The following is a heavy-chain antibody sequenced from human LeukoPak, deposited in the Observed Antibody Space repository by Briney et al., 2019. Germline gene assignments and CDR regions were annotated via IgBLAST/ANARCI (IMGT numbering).Heavy chain of an antibody. J-gene: IGHJ4*02. CDR3: ARGKPAGKSFDY. D-gene: IGHD2-2*01. V-gene: IGHV4-34*01. Sequence: SETLSLTCAVYGGSFSGYYWSWIRQPPGKGLEWIGEINHSGSTNYNPSLKSRVTISVDTSKNQFSLKLSSVTAADTAVYYCARGKPAGKSFDYWGQGTVVTVSS. CDR1: GGSFSGYY. CDR2: INHSGST.